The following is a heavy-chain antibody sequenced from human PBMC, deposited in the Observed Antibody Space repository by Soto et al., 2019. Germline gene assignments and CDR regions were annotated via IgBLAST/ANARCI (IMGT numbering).Heavy chain of an antibody. D-gene: IGHD2-2*01. J-gene: IGHJ6*03. V-gene: IGHV4-59*01. CDR3: ARGNYQLLYYYYYYMDV. Sequence: SETLSLTCTVSGGSISSYYWSWIRQPPGKGLEWIGYIYYSGSTNYNPSLKSRVTISVDTSKNQFSLMLSSVTAADTAVYYCARGNYQLLYYYYYYMDVWGKGTTVTVSS. CDR2: IYYSGST. CDR1: GGSISSYY.